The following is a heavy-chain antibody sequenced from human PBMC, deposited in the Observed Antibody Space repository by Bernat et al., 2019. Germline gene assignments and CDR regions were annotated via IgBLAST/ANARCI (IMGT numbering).Heavy chain of an antibody. CDR1: GASISSSNYY. D-gene: IGHD1-14*01. CDR3: ARHADTGPHVTAFDI. J-gene: IGHJ3*02. Sequence: QLQLQESGPGLVKPSETLSLTCTVSGASISSSNYYWGWIRQPPGKGLEWIGSIYYSGSTYYNPPLKSRVTISVDRSRNQFSLKMSSATDADAALYYCARHADTGPHVTAFDIWGQGTMVTVSS. CDR2: IYYSGST. V-gene: IGHV4-39*01.